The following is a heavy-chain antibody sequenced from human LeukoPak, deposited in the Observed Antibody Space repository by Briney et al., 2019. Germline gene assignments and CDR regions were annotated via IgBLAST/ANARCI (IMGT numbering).Heavy chain of an antibody. J-gene: IGHJ6*04. Sequence: SETLSLTCTVSGGSISSYYWSWIRQPAGKGLEWIGRIFTSGSTNYNPSLKSRVTMSVDTSKNQFSLKLSSVTAADTAVYYCARDGGYCGGDCFVDVWGKGTTVTVSS. CDR1: GGSISSYY. V-gene: IGHV4-4*07. D-gene: IGHD2-21*02. CDR2: IFTSGST. CDR3: ARDGGYCGGDCFVDV.